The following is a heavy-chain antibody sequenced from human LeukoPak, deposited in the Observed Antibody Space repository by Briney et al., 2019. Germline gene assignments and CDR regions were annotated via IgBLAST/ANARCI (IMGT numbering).Heavy chain of an antibody. J-gene: IGHJ4*02. CDR2: INHSGST. Sequence: SETLSLTCAVYGGSLSGYYWSWIRQPPGKGLEWIGEINHSGSTNYNPSLKSRVTISVDTSKNQFSLKLSSVTAADTAVYYCARGLHPQYSGYDYYDYWGQGTLVTVSS. V-gene: IGHV4-34*01. CDR1: GGSLSGYY. CDR3: ARGLHPQYSGYDYYDY. D-gene: IGHD5-12*01.